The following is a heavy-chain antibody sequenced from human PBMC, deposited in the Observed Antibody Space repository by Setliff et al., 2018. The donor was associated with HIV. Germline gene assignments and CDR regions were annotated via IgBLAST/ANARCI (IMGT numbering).Heavy chain of an antibody. CDR3: ARAGDSSGYPSNRERDAFDV. Sequence: SETLSLTCTVSGGSISNYYWSWLRQPPGKGLEWIGYISYTGSTNYNPSLKSRVTMSLDTSKNQFSLRLNSVTAADTAVYYCARAGDSSGYPSNRERDAFDVWGQGTMVTVSS. CDR2: ISYTGST. D-gene: IGHD3-22*01. J-gene: IGHJ3*01. CDR1: GGSISNYY. V-gene: IGHV4-59*12.